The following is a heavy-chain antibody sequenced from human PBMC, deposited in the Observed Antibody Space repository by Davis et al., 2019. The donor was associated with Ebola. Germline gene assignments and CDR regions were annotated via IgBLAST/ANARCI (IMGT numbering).Heavy chain of an antibody. CDR1: GFTFTSYY. J-gene: IGHJ4*02. CDR3: ARGGVYYDSSGPSAY. CDR2: INPSGGST. Sequence: GESLKISCAASGFTFTSYYMHWVRQAPGQGLEWMGIINPSGGSTSYAQKFQGRVTMTRDTSTSTVYMELSSLRSEDTAVYYCARGGVYYDSSGPSAYWGQGTLVTVSS. D-gene: IGHD3-22*01. V-gene: IGHV1-46*01.